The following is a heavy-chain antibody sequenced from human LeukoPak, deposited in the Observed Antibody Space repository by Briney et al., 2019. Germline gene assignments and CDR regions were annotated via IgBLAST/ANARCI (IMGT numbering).Heavy chain of an antibody. CDR1: GYTFTSYD. CDR3: ARVMWDDYGDYVSHYYFDY. D-gene: IGHD4-17*01. CDR2: ISAYNGNT. Sequence: ASVKVSCKASGYTFTSYDINWVRQAPGQGLEWMGWISAYNGNTNYAQKLQGRVTMATDTSTSTAYMELRSLRSDDTAVYYCARVMWDDYGDYVSHYYFDYWGQGTLVTVSS. J-gene: IGHJ4*02. V-gene: IGHV1-18*01.